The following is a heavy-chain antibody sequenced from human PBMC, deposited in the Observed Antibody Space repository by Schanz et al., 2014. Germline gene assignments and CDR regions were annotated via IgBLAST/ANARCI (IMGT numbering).Heavy chain of an antibody. CDR2: IDGEGGDT. D-gene: IGHD6-19*01. V-gene: IGHV3-74*01. J-gene: IGHJ5*02. CDR1: GFTFRNNW. CDR3: VRDERISSGVWFDP. Sequence: LVVESGGGLVQPGGSLRLSCAASGFTFRNNWMHWFRQGPGKGLSWVSRIDGEGGDTRYADSVKGRFTVFRDNARNRVFLQMNSLRVDDTGVYYCVRDERISSGVWFDPWGQGTLVTVSS.